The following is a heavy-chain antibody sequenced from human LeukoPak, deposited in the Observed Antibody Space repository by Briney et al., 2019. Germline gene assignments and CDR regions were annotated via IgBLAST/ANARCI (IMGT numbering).Heavy chain of an antibody. CDR1: GFTVSSDY. V-gene: IGHV3-53*01. Sequence: PGGSLRLSCAASGFTVSSDYMTWVRQAPGQGLEWVSFVYSGGSTYYEDFVKGRFTISRDSSKNTLFLQMNSLRVGDTAVYYCARAGYYDSSGFYAPDAFDIWGQGTVVTVSS. CDR3: ARAGYYDSSGFYAPDAFDI. CDR2: VYSGGST. D-gene: IGHD3-22*01. J-gene: IGHJ3*02.